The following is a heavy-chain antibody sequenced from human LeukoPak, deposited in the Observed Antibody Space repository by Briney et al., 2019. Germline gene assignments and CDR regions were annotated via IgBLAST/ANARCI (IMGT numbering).Heavy chain of an antibody. J-gene: IGHJ5*02. CDR3: ARDQFYYGSGSYFGFDP. CDR1: GGSISSGSYY. CDR2: IYTSGST. Sequence: SETLSLTCTVSGGSISSGSYYWSWIRQPAGKGLEWIGRIYTSGSTNYNPSLKSRVTISVDTSKNQFSLRLSSVTAADTAVYYCARDQFYYGSGSYFGFDPWGQGTLVTVSS. D-gene: IGHD3-10*01. V-gene: IGHV4-61*02.